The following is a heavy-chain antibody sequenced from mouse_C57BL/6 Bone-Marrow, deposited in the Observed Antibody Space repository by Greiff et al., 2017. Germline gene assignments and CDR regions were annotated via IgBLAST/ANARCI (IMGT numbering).Heavy chain of an antibody. J-gene: IGHJ4*01. CDR2: IDPANGNT. CDR3: ADPHYYYYGSSYAMDY. Sequence: EVQLQQSVAELVRPGASVKLSCTASGFNIKNTYMHWVKQRPEQGLEWIGRIDPANGNTKYAPKFQGKATITADTSSNTAYLQLSSLTSEDTAIYYCADPHYYYYGSSYAMDYWGQGTSVTVSS. V-gene: IGHV14-3*01. CDR1: GFNIKNTY. D-gene: IGHD1-1*01.